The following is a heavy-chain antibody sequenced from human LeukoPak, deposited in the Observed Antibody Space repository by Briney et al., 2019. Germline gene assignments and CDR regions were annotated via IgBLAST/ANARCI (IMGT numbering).Heavy chain of an antibody. D-gene: IGHD5-12*01. J-gene: IGHJ4*02. CDR2: INPNSGGT. CDR1: GYTFTGYY. CDR3: ARDRASGYDLRLFDY. V-gene: IGHV1-2*02. Sequence: ASVKVSCKASGYTFTGYYMHWVRQAPGQGLEWMGWINPNSGGTIYAQKFQGRVTMTRDTSISTAYMELSRLRSDDTAVYYCARDRASGYDLRLFDYWGQGTLVTVSS.